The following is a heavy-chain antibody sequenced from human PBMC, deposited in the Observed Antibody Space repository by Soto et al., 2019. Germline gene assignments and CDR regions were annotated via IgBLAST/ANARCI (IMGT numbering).Heavy chain of an antibody. V-gene: IGHV4-39*01. Sequence: ASETLSLTCPVSGGSINSGTFYWGWIRQSPGTGLEWIGNVAYSGSTFYNPSLKSRVTISVDTSKSQFSLSLNSVTATDTAIYYCARHQAGNNYDYYLDVWGKGTTVTVSS. CDR1: GGSINSGTFY. CDR3: ARHQAGNNYDYYLDV. CDR2: VAYSGST. J-gene: IGHJ6*03.